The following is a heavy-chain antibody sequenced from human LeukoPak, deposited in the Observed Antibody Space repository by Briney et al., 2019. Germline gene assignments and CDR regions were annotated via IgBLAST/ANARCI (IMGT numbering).Heavy chain of an antibody. CDR1: GFTFSGYW. V-gene: IGHV3-74*01. J-gene: IGHJ4*02. CDR3: VREWGAAGDY. D-gene: IGHD6-13*01. CDR2: INSDGSNT. Sequence: GGPLRLSCAASGFTFSGYWMHWVRHVPGKGLVWVSHINSDGSNTNYADSVKGRFTISRDNAKSTLYLQMDSLRAEDTAIYYCVREWGAAGDYWGQGTLVTVSS.